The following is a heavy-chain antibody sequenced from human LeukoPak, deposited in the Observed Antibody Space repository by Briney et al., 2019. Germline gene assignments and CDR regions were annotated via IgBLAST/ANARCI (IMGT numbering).Heavy chain of an antibody. J-gene: IGHJ4*02. CDR1: GFTVSSNY. CDR2: IYGDGST. V-gene: IGHV3-66*01. Sequence: GGSLRLSCATGGFTVSSNYMSWVRQAPGKGLEWVSVIYGDGSTYYADSVKGRFTISRDDSKNALYLQMNSLRAEDTAMYYCARVEGSSLFRWYWGQGTLVTVSS. CDR3: ARVEGSSLFRWY. D-gene: IGHD2-21*01.